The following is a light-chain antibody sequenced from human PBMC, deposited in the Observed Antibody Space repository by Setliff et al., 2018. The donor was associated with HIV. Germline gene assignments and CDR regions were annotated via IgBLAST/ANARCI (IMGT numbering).Light chain of an antibody. CDR3: CSNTGSNTYV. V-gene: IGLV2-23*01. J-gene: IGLJ1*01. Sequence: QSALPQPASVSGSPGQSITISCTGTSGDVGRYNLVSWYQQQPGKPPKLMIYQASKRPSGVSNRFSGSKSGNTASLTISGLQAEDEADYYCCSNTGSNTYVFGTGTKATVL. CDR2: QAS. CDR1: SGDVGRYNL.